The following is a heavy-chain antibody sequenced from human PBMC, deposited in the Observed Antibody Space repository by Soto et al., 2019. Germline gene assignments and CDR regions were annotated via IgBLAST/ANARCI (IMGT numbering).Heavy chain of an antibody. CDR3: ARHDTLSITMVQGLGMDV. J-gene: IGHJ6*02. Sequence: KGLEWMGRIDPSDSYTNYSPSFQGHVTISADKSISTAYLQWSSLKASDTAMYYCARHDTLSITMVQGLGMDVWGQGTTVTVSS. D-gene: IGHD3-10*01. CDR2: IDPSDSYT. V-gene: IGHV5-10-1*01.